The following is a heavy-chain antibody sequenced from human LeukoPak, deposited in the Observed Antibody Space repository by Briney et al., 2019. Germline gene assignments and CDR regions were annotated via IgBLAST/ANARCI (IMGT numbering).Heavy chain of an antibody. Sequence: PGGSLRLSCAASGFTFSSYAMHWVRQAPGKGLEWVSGISWNSGSIAYADSVKGRFTISRDNAKNSLYLQMNSLRAEDMALYYCAKEVDGRGGFQHWGQGTLVTVSS. CDR2: ISWNSGSI. CDR3: AKEVDGRGGFQH. J-gene: IGHJ1*01. CDR1: GFTFSSYA. D-gene: IGHD3-16*01. V-gene: IGHV3-9*03.